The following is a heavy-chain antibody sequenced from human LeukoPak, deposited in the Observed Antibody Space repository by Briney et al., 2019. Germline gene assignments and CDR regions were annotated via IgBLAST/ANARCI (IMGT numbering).Heavy chain of an antibody. CDR1: GYTLTSYY. V-gene: IGHV1-46*01. CDR2: INPSGGST. D-gene: IGHD6-13*01. CDR3: ARDRGSYGSSWYAGY. J-gene: IGHJ4*02. Sequence: ASVKVSCKASGYTLTSYYMHWVRQAPGQGLEWMGIINPSGGSTSYAQKFQGRVTMTRDTSTSTVYMELSSLRSEDTAVYYCARDRGSYGSSWYAGYWGQGTLVTVSS.